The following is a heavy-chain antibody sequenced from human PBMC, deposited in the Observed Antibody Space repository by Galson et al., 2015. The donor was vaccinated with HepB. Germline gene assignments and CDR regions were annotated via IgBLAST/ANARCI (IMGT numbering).Heavy chain of an antibody. Sequence: TLSLTCTVSGGSISSSSYYWGWIRQPPGKGLEWIGSIYYSGSTYYNPSLKSRVTISVDTSKNQFSLKLGSVTAADTAVYYCARDRGGLCSGYDLNWFDPWGQGTLVTVSS. D-gene: IGHD5-12*01. CDR1: GGSISSSSYY. CDR3: ARDRGGLCSGYDLNWFDP. V-gene: IGHV4-39*07. CDR2: IYYSGST. J-gene: IGHJ5*02.